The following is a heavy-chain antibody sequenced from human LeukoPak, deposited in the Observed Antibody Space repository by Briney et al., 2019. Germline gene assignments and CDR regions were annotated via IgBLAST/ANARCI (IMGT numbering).Heavy chain of an antibody. D-gene: IGHD3-3*01. J-gene: IGHJ3*02. CDR3: ARDREFYDLLSGYYFPGRAFDI. CDR1: GFTFSSYS. V-gene: IGHV3-23*01. Sequence: GGSLRLSCAASGFTFSSYSMNWVRQAPGKGLEWVSAIGGSGGSSYYADSVKGRVTISRDNSKNTLYLQMNGLRAEGTAVYYCARDREFYDLLSGYYFPGRAFDIWGQGTMVTVSS. CDR2: IGGSGGSS.